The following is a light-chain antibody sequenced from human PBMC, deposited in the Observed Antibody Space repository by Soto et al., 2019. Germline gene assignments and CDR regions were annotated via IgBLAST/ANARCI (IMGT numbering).Light chain of an antibody. CDR3: QQLNSYPIT. V-gene: IGKV1-5*03. CDR2: KAS. Sequence: DIQMTQSPSTLSGSVGDRVTITCRASQTISSWLAWYQQKPGKAPKLLIYKASTLKSGVPSRFSGSGSGTDFTLTISSLQPEDFATYYCQQLNSYPITFGQGTRLEIK. J-gene: IGKJ5*01. CDR1: QTISSW.